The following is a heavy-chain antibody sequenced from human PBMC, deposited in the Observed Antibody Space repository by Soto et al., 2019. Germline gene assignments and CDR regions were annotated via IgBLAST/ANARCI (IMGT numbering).Heavy chain of an antibody. CDR3: AKDSNRARNYGDYVFWDY. CDR1: GFTFSSYG. CDR2: ISYDGSNK. V-gene: IGHV3-30*18. Sequence: GGSLRLSCAASGFTFSSYGMHWVRQAPGKGLEWVAVISYDGSNKYYADSVKGRFTISRDNSKNTLYLQMNSLRAEDTAVYYCAKDSNRARNYGDYVFWDYWGQGTLVTVSS. D-gene: IGHD4-17*01. J-gene: IGHJ4*02.